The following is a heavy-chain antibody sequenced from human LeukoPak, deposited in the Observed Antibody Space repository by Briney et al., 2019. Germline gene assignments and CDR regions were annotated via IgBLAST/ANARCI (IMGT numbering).Heavy chain of an antibody. V-gene: IGHV4-61*02. D-gene: IGHD6-19*01. Sequence: SETLSLTCTVSGGSISSGSYYWSWIRQPAGKGLEWIGRIYTSGSTNYNPSLKSRVTISVDTSKNQFSLKLSSVTAADTAVYYCARAEMSGWYGDCHYYMDVRGKGTTVTISS. J-gene: IGHJ6*03. CDR3: ARAEMSGWYGDCHYYMDV. CDR2: IYTSGST. CDR1: GGSISSGSYY.